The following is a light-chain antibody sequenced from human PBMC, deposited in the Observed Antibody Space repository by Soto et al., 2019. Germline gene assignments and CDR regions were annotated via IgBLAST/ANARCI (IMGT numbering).Light chain of an antibody. V-gene: IGLV2-14*01. CDR2: GVT. Sequence: SALTHNASVSGLLGQPLTISCTGSSSDIGIYNYVSWYQHHPGKAPKLVIYGVTNRPSGFSDRFSGSKSVNTASLTISGLHAEDEADYYCGSYTTSSTYVFGSGTKVTVL. J-gene: IGLJ1*01. CDR1: SSDIGIYNY. CDR3: GSYTTSSTYV.